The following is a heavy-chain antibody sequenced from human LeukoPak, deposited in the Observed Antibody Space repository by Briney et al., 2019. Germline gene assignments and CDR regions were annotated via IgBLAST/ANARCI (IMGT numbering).Heavy chain of an antibody. CDR2: ISHDGNTG. Sequence: GGSLRLSCAASKFMFSAYNMHWVRQVPGKGLEWLAIISHDGNTGHYADSVKGRFTISRDNAKNSLYLQMNSLRDEDTAVYYCARAAPYYYDSSGYSAFDSWGQGTMVTVSA. CDR1: KFMFSAYN. J-gene: IGHJ3*02. V-gene: IGHV3-30-3*01. CDR3: ARAAPYYYDSSGYSAFDS. D-gene: IGHD3-22*01.